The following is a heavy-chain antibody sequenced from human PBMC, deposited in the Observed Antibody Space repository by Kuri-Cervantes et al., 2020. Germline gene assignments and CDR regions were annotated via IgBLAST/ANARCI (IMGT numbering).Heavy chain of an antibody. J-gene: IGHJ4*02. Sequence: GGAARLSCAASGFTFSSYGMHWVRQAPGKGLEWVSSISSSSSYIYDADSVKGRFTISRDNAKNSLYLQMNSLRAEDTAVYYCARDLSRDGYNYEGDYWGQGTLVTVSS. D-gene: IGHD5-24*01. CDR1: GFTFSSYG. CDR2: ISSSSSYI. V-gene: IGHV3-21*01. CDR3: ARDLSRDGYNYEGDY.